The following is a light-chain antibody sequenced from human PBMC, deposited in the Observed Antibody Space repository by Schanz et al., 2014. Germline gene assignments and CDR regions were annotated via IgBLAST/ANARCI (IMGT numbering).Light chain of an antibody. V-gene: IGLV9-49*01. CDR1: SGYSNYN. CDR2: VGTGGIVG. J-gene: IGLJ3*02. CDR3: GADHGSGNNFVRV. Sequence: QLVLTQPPSASASLGASVTLTCTLSSGYSNYNVDWYQQRPGKGPRFVMRVGTGGIVGSKGDGIPDRFSVLGSGLNRFLTIKNIQEEDESDYHCGADHGSGNNFVRVFGGGTKLTVL.